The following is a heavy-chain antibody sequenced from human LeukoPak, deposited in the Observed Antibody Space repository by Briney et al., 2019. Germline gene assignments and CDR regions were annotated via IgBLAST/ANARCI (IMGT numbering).Heavy chain of an antibody. CDR3: ARDYSSSWYSIYYYYGMDV. V-gene: IGHV4-34*01. CDR1: GGSFSGYY. CDR2: INHSGST. D-gene: IGHD6-13*01. Sequence: PSETLSLTCAVYGGSFSGYYWSWIRQPPGKGLEWIGEINHSGSTNYNPSLKSRVTISVDTSKNQFSLKLSFVTAADTAVYYCARDYSSSWYSIYYYYGMDVWGQGTTVTVSS. J-gene: IGHJ6*02.